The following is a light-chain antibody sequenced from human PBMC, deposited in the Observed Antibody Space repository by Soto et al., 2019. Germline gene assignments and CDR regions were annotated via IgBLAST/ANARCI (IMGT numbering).Light chain of an antibody. V-gene: IGLV1-44*01. CDR1: SSNIGINT. CDR3: AAWDVSLKGFV. CDR2: DNH. Sequence: QSALTQPPSASGTPGQRVTFSCSGSSSNIGINTVNWYQQLPGTAPQLLISDNHRRPSGVPDRFSGSKSGTSASLAISGLQSEDEATYFCAAWDVSLKGFVFGNGTKVTV. J-gene: IGLJ1*01.